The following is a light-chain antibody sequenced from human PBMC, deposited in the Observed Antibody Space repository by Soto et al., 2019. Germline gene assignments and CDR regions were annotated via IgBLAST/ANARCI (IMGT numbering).Light chain of an antibody. CDR2: GAS. CDR1: QDIRKY. J-gene: IGKJ3*01. Sequence: DIRMTQSPSSLSASVGDRVTITCQASQDIRKYLNWYQQKPGRAPKLLIYGASNLETGVPSRFSGSGYGTDFIFTISSLQPEDIATYYCQHYDNLPPFTFGPGTKVAIK. V-gene: IGKV1-33*01. CDR3: QHYDNLPPFT.